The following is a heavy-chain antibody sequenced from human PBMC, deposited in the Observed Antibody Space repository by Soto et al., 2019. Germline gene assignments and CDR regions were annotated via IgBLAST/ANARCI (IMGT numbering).Heavy chain of an antibody. CDR1: GFSFNSYG. D-gene: IGHD3-10*01. V-gene: IGHV3-33*01. Sequence: QVQLVESGGGVVQPGRSLRLSCAASGFSFNSYGMHWVRQAPGKGLEWVAIIWHDGSNKYYADSVKGRFTISRDNSKNMVYLQMDSLRAEDTAVFYCARDGRFGEDRAWWFDLWGRGTLVSVSS. CDR2: IWHDGSNK. CDR3: ARDGRFGEDRAWWFDL. J-gene: IGHJ2*01.